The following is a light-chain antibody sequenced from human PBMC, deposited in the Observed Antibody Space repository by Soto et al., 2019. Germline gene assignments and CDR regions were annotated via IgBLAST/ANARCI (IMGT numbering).Light chain of an antibody. Sequence: GDRVTIPCRASQSVDNWLAWYQQKPGKAPKLLIYKASSLQGGVPSRFSGSGSGTEFTLTISSLQPDDFATYYCQQYNGYSTFGQGTKEEIK. CDR1: QSVDNW. V-gene: IGKV1-5*03. J-gene: IGKJ1*01. CDR3: QQYNGYST. CDR2: KAS.